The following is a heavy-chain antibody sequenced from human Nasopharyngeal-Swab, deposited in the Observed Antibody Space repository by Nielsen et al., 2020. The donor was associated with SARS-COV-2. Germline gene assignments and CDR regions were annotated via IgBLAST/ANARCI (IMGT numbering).Heavy chain of an antibody. CDR1: GYTFTSYG. D-gene: IGHD1-26*01. Sequence: ASVKVSCKASGYTFTSYGISWVRQAPGQGLEWMGWISAYNGNTNYAQKLQGRVTMTTDTSTSTAYMELRSLRSDDTAVYYCARAPRAEGWVLLIHINYYYGMDVWGQGTTVTVSS. CDR2: ISAYNGNT. V-gene: IGHV1-18*01. CDR3: ARAPRAEGWVLLIHINYYYGMDV. J-gene: IGHJ6*02.